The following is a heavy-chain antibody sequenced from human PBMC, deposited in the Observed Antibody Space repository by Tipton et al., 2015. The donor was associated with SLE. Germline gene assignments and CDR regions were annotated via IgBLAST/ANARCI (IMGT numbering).Heavy chain of an antibody. D-gene: IGHD6-13*01. CDR3: ARLNTSSTLDF. CDR1: GFSISSGFN. Sequence: TLSLTCTVSGFSISSGFNWGWIRQSPGKGLEWIGIIYHTGTTNYSPSLQRRVTISVDTSKNQFSLNLSPVTAADTAVYYCARLNTSSTLDFWGQGTLVTVSS. J-gene: IGHJ4*02. CDR2: IYHTGTT. V-gene: IGHV4-38-2*02.